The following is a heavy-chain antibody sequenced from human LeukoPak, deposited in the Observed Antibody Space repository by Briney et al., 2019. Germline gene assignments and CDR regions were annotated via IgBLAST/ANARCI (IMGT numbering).Heavy chain of an antibody. CDR1: GFTFNYAW. D-gene: IGHD5-18*01. CDR2: IKSKTDGETT. J-gene: IGHJ4*02. V-gene: IGHV3-15*01. CDR3: TTAPSGYAYMNGWHLDY. Sequence: PGGSLRLSCAASGFTFNYAWMSWVRQAPGKGLEWVGRIKSKTDGETTDYATPVKGRFTISRDDSKNTLYLQMNSLKTEDTALYYCTTAPSGYAYMNGWHLDYWGQGALVTVSS.